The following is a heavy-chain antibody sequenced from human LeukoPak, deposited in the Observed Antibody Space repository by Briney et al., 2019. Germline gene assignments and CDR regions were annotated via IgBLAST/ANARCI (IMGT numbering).Heavy chain of an antibody. CDR2: INPSGRT. D-gene: IGHD3-22*01. J-gene: IGHJ6*03. CDR1: GGSFRGYY. Sequence: SETLSLTCAGYGGSFRGYYWTWIRQSPGKGLEWIGEINPSGRTSYNPSLKSRLTISLDASKNQFSLNLRSLTAADTAVYYCARGRQEVSMIVVVMTAVSYYLDVWGKGTTVTVS. CDR3: ARGRQEVSMIVVVMTAVSYYLDV. V-gene: IGHV4-34*01.